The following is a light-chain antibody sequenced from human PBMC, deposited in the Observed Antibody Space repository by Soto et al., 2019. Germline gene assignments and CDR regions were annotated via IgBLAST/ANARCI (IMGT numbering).Light chain of an antibody. CDR1: SSDVGVYNY. V-gene: IGLV2-14*01. Sequence: QSALTQPASVSGSPGQSITISCTGTSSDVGVYNYVSWYQQHPGKAPTLMIYEFSNRPSGVSNRFSGSKSGNTASLTISGLQSEDEADYYCSSYTSSSTLVFGTGTKLTVL. CDR3: SSYTSSSTLV. J-gene: IGLJ1*01. CDR2: EFS.